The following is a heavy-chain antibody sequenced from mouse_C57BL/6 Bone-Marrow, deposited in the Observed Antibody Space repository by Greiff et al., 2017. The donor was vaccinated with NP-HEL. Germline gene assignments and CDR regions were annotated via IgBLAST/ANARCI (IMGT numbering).Heavy chain of an antibody. V-gene: IGHV5-6*01. Sequence: EVMLVESGGDLVKPGGSLKLSCAASGFTFSSYGMSWVRQTPDKRLEWVATISSGGSYTYYPDSVKGRFNISRDNAKNTLYLQMSSLKSEDTAMYYCARGSSYPAWFAYWGQGTLVTVSA. J-gene: IGHJ3*01. CDR2: ISSGGSYT. D-gene: IGHD1-1*01. CDR3: ARGSSYPAWFAY. CDR1: GFTFSSYG.